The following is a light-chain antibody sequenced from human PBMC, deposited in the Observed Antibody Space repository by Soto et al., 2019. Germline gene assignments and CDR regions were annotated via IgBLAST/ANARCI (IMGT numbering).Light chain of an antibody. V-gene: IGLV2-8*01. CDR1: SSDVGGYNY. J-gene: IGLJ2*01. Sequence: QSALTQPPSASGSPGQSVTISCTGTSSDVGGYNYVSWYQQHPGKAPKLMIYEVSKRPSGVPDRFSGSKSGNTASLTISGLQADDEADYHCSSYTSSATVVFGGGTKLTVL. CDR2: EVS. CDR3: SSYTSSATVV.